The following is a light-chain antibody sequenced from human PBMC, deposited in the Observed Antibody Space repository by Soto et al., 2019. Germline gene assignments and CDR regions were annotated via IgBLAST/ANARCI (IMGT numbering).Light chain of an antibody. V-gene: IGKV1-5*03. J-gene: IGKJ1*01. Sequence: DIQMTQSPSTLSGSVGDRVTITCRASQTISSWLAWYQQKPGKAPKLLIYKASTLKSGVPSRFSGSGSGTEFSFTISSLQPDDFATYYCQHYNSYSEACGQGTNVELK. CDR2: KAS. CDR3: QHYNSYSEA. CDR1: QTISSW.